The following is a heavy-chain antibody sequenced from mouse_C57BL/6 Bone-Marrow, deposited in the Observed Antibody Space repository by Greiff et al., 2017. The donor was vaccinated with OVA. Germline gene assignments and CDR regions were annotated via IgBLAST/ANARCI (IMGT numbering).Heavy chain of an antibody. J-gene: IGHJ4*01. CDR1: GFTFSSYA. CDR3: KRLLDGMDY. CDR2: ISSGGDYI. V-gene: IGHV5-9-1*02. Sequence: EVNVVESGEGLVKPGGSLKLSCAASGFTFSSYAMSWVGQTPEKRLEWVAYISSGGDYIYYADTVKGRFTISRDNARNTLYLQMSSLKSEDTAMYYCKRLLDGMDYWGQGTSVTVSS. D-gene: IGHD2-1*01.